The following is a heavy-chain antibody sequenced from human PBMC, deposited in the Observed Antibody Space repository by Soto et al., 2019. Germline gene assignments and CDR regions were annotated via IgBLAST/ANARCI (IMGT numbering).Heavy chain of an antibody. J-gene: IGHJ6*03. CDR1: GFTFSSYP. CDR2: ISSSSSTI. Sequence: EVQLVESGGGLVQPGGSLRLSCAASGFTFSSYPMNWVRQAPGKGLEWVSYISSSSSTIYYADSVKGRFTISRDNAKNSWYLQMSSLRAEDAAVYYCASDWYYMDVWGKGTTVSVSS. V-gene: IGHV3-48*01. D-gene: IGHD2-21*01. CDR3: ASDWYYMDV.